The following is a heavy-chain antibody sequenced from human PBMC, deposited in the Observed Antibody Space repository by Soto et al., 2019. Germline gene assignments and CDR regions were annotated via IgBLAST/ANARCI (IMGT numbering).Heavy chain of an antibody. J-gene: IGHJ6*02. V-gene: IGHV4-34*01. CDR3: ARGRGYDILTGYYYYYGMDV. CDR2: INHSGST. CDR1: GGSFSGYY. Sequence: SETLSLTCAVYGGSFSGYYWSWIRQPPGKGLEWIGEINHSGSTNYNPSLKSRVTISVDTSKNQFSLKLSSVTAADTAVYYCARGRGYDILTGYYYYYGMDVWGQGTTVTVSS. D-gene: IGHD3-9*01.